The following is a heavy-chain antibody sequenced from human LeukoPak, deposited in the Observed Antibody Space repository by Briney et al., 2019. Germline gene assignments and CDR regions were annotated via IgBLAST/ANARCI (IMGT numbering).Heavy chain of an antibody. CDR1: GGTFSSYA. CDR3: ARDVVGAACGFDY. CDR2: IGADSANT. J-gene: IGHJ4*02. V-gene: IGHV1-18*01. Sequence: ASVKVSCKASGGTFSSYAISWVRQAPGQGLEWMGWIGADSANTRYAQKLQGRVTMTADTSTTTVYMELRSLRSDDTAVYYCARDVVGAACGFDYWGQGTLVTVSS. D-gene: IGHD2-15*01.